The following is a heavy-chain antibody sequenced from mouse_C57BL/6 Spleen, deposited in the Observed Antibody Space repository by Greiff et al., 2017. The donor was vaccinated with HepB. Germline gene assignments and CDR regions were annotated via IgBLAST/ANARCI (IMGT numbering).Heavy chain of an antibody. Sequence: VKLLASGAELVKPGASVKLSCKASGYTFTEYTIHWVKQRSGQGLGGIGWFYPGSGSIKYNEKFKDKATLTADKSSSTVYMELSRLTSEDSAVYFCARHEEGSNWFAYWGQGTLVTVSA. D-gene: IGHD3-1*01. CDR3: ARHEEGSNWFAY. J-gene: IGHJ3*01. V-gene: IGHV1-62-2*01. CDR2: FYPGSGSI. CDR1: GYTFTEYT.